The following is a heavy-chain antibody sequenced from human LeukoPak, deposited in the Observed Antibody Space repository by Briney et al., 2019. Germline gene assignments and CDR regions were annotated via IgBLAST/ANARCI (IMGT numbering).Heavy chain of an antibody. CDR1: GFTFSSYS. CDR2: ISSSSSYI. V-gene: IGHV3-21*01. Sequence: GGSLRLSCAASGFTFSSYSMNWVRQAPGKGLEWVSSISSSSSYIYYADSVKGRFTISRDNAKNSLYLQMNSLRAEDTAVYYCARGGSTIFGVTAFDIWGQGTMVTVS. CDR3: ARGGSTIFGVTAFDI. J-gene: IGHJ3*02. D-gene: IGHD3-3*01.